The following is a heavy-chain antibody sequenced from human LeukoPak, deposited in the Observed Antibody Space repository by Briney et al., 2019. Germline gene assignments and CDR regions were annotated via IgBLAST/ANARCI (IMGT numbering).Heavy chain of an antibody. Sequence: SETLSLTCTVSGGSISSSSYYWGWIRQPPGKGLEWIGSIYSSGSTNYNPSLKSRVTISVDTSKNQFSLKLSSVTAADTAVYYCARVSGSYSRYLVSPYYYYYMDVWGKGTTVTVSS. CDR2: IYSSGST. CDR3: ARVSGSYSRYLVSPYYYYYMDV. V-gene: IGHV4-39*07. CDR1: GGSISSSSYY. D-gene: IGHD3-10*01. J-gene: IGHJ6*03.